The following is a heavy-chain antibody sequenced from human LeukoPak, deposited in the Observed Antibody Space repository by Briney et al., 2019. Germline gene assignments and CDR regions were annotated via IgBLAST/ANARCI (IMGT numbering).Heavy chain of an antibody. CDR3: AKDMGATPWYFDY. CDR1: GFTFDDYD. CDR2: INWNGGST. D-gene: IGHD1-26*01. V-gene: IGHV3-20*04. Sequence: GGSLRLSCAASGFTFDDYDMSWVRQAPGKGLEWVSGINWNGGSTGYADSVKGRFTISRDNAKNSLYLQMNSLRAEDMALYYCAKDMGATPWYFDYWGQGTLVTVSS. J-gene: IGHJ4*02.